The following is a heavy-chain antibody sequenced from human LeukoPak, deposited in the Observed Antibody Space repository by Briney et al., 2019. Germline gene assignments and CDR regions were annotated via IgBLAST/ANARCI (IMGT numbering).Heavy chain of an antibody. CDR3: AVETVAGNVFDY. CDR1: GFTFSSYG. V-gene: IGHV3-30*02. CDR2: IRYDGSIK. Sequence: GGSLRLSCEASGFTFSSYGLHWVRQAPGKGLEWVAVIRYDGSIKYYGDSVKGRFTISRDNSENTLYLQMNSLRAEDTAVYYCAVETVAGNVFDYWGQGTLVTVSS. J-gene: IGHJ4*02. D-gene: IGHD6-19*01.